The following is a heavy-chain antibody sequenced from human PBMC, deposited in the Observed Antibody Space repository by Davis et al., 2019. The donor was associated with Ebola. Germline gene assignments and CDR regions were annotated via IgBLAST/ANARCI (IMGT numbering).Heavy chain of an antibody. D-gene: IGHD2-15*01. CDR1: GYKLNTYW. Sequence: GESLKTPCEASGYKLNTYWISWVRQMPGKGLEWMGMIYPGDSDTRYSPSLQGQVTMSVDKSISTAYLQWSSLKASDTAMYYCARHSGLREPTWYLDYWGQGTPVTVSS. CDR3: ARHSGLREPTWYLDY. J-gene: IGHJ4*02. CDR2: IYPGDSDT. V-gene: IGHV5-51*01.